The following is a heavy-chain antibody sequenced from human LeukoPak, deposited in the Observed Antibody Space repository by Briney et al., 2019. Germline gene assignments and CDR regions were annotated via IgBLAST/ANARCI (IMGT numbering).Heavy chain of an antibody. D-gene: IGHD1-26*01. CDR2: ISYDGSNK. J-gene: IGHJ6*03. V-gene: IGHV3-30-3*01. CDR3: ARDSGNYYYYMDV. CDR1: GFTFSSYA. Sequence: PGRSLRLSCAASGFTFSSYAMHWVRQAPGKGLEWVAVISYDGSNKYYADSVKGRFTISRDNSKNTLYLQMNSLRAEDTAVYYCARDSGNYYYYMDVWGKGTTVTVSS.